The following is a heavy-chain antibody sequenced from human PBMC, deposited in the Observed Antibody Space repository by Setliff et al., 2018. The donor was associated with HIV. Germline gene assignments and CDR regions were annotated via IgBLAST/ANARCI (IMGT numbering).Heavy chain of an antibody. CDR1: GDSVSSRNYY. V-gene: IGHV4-61*02. CDR3: AGHDYGAYPAWFNL. J-gene: IGHJ5*02. CDR2: IYNSGNT. Sequence: SETLSLTCTVSGDSVSSRNYYWTWIRQPAGKGLEWIGRIYNSGNTNYNPSLKSRVTISLDTSKNQISLKLNSVTAADTAIYYCAGHDYGAYPAWFNLWGQGTLVTVSS. D-gene: IGHD4-17*01.